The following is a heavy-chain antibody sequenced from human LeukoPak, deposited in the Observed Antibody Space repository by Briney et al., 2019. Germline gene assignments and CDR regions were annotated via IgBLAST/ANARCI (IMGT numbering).Heavy chain of an antibody. D-gene: IGHD3-22*01. CDR3: ARDFYHTNYYDSSGYYMDQDGVDY. CDR1: GYTFTSYY. V-gene: IGHV1-46*01. Sequence: ASVKVSCKASGYTFTSYYMHWVRRAPGQGLEWMGIINPSGGSTSYAQKFQGRVTMTRDMSTSTVYMELSSLRSEDTAVYYCARDFYHTNYYDSSGYYMDQDGVDYWGQGTLVTVSS. J-gene: IGHJ4*02. CDR2: INPSGGST.